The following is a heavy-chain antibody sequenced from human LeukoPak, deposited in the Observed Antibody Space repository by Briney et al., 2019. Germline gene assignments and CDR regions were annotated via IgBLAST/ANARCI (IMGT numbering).Heavy chain of an antibody. CDR1: GYSFTSYW. D-gene: IGHD5-12*01. CDR2: IYPGDSDT. J-gene: IGHJ4*02. V-gene: IGHV5-51*01. CDR3: ARATTTGYSGYDSPFDY. Sequence: GESLQISCKGSGYSFTSYWIGWVRQMPGKGLEWMGIIYPGDSDTRYSPSFQGQVTISADKSISTAYLQWSSLKASDTAMYYCARATTTGYSGYDSPFDYWGQGTLVTVSS.